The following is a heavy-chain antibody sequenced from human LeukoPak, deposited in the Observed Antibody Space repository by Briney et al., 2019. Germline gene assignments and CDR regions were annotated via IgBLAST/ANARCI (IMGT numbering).Heavy chain of an antibody. J-gene: IGHJ4*02. V-gene: IGHV3-23*01. CDR2: ISGSGDDT. CDR1: GFTFSSYV. CDR3: AKKEAMIRGVPYYYDF. D-gene: IGHD3-10*01. Sequence: PGGSLRLPCSASGFTFSSYVMTWVRQAPGQGLEWVSAISGSGDDTYYADSVKGRFTISRDNSKNTLYLQMNSLRAEDTAVYYCAKKEAMIRGVPYYYDFWGQGTLVTVSS.